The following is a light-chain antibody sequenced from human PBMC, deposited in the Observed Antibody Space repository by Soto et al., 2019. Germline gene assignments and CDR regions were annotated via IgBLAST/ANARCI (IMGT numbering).Light chain of an antibody. CDR3: QQSYSTPPWT. J-gene: IGKJ1*01. CDR1: QSVANY. CDR2: AAS. Sequence: DIQMTQSPSSLSASVGDRVTITCRASQSVANYLNWYQQKPGKAPKLLIHAASSLQSGVPSRFSGSGSGTDFTLTISSLQPEDFATYYCQQSYSTPPWTFGHGTKVEIK. V-gene: IGKV1-39*01.